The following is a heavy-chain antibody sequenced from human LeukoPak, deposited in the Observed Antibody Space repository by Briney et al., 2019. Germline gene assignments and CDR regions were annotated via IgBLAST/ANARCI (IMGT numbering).Heavy chain of an antibody. V-gene: IGHV5-51*01. CDR2: IYPGDSDT. D-gene: IGHD1-14*01. J-gene: IGHJ4*02. Sequence: GESLQISCKGSGYSFTSYWIGWVRQMPGKGLEWMGIIYPGDSDTRYSPSFQGQVTISADKSISTAYLQWSSLKASDTAMYYCARLPKSDHKALYYFDYWGQGTLVTVSS. CDR3: ARLPKSDHKALYYFDY. CDR1: GYSFTSYW.